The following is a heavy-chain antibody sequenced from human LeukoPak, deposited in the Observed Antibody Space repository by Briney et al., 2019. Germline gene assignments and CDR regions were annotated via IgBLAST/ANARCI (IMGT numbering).Heavy chain of an antibody. CDR1: GFIFSSYA. CDR2: ISWNSGSI. D-gene: IGHD5-18*01. V-gene: IGHV3-23*01. Sequence: PGGSLRLSCAASGFIFSSYAMSWVRQAPGKGLEWVSGISWNSGSIGYADSVKGRFTISRDNAKNSLYLQMNSLRAEDTAVYYCARDAGYGYDRFDYWGQGTQVTVSS. CDR3: ARDAGYGYDRFDY. J-gene: IGHJ4*02.